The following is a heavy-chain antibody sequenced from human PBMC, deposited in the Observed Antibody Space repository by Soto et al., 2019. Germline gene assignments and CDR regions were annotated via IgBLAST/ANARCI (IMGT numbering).Heavy chain of an antibody. CDR1: GFTFSSYE. J-gene: IGHJ6*02. CDR3: ARSYPLGYCSGGSCYSYYYYGMDV. Sequence: GGSLRLSCAASGFTFSSYEMNWVRQAPGKGLEWVSYISSSGSTIYYADSVKGRFTISRDNAKNSLYLQMNSLRAEDTAVYYCARSYPLGYCSGGSCYSYYYYGMDVWRQGTTVTVSS. D-gene: IGHD2-15*01. V-gene: IGHV3-48*03. CDR2: ISSSGSTI.